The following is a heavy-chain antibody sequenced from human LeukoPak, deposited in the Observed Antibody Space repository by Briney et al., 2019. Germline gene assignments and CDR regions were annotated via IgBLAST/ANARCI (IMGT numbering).Heavy chain of an antibody. CDR3: ARDVVVWVSPPYYYYGMGV. CDR2: VYHSGST. V-gene: IGHV4-59*01. Sequence: PSETLSLTCTVSGASISSDYWNWIRQPPGKGLEWIGHVYHSGSTNYNPSLKSRVTISVDTSKNQFSLKLSSVTAADTAVYYCARDVVVWVSPPYYYYGMGVWGQGTTVTVSS. D-gene: IGHD3-16*01. J-gene: IGHJ6*02. CDR1: GASISSDY.